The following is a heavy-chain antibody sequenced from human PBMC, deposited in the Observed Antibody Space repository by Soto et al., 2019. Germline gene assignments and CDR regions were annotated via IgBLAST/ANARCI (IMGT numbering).Heavy chain of an antibody. D-gene: IGHD3-10*01. V-gene: IGHV1-69*19. CDR3: ARDVQVHPPAFVY. J-gene: IGHJ4*02. CDR2: ISPMFGAA. Sequence: QVQLVQSGAEMKKPGSSVKVSCQSSGGTFNTYAMNWVRQAPGQGPEWMGDISPMFGAANYAPKFQGRVTMTADESTGTSYMQLRSWTSEDTALYFCARDVQVHPPAFVYWGQGTLVTVSS. CDR1: GGTFNTYA.